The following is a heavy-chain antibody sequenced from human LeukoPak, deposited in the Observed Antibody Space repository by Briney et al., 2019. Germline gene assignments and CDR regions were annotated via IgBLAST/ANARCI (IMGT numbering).Heavy chain of an antibody. V-gene: IGHV4-34*01. CDR3: ARGRASYSSSWYGGSTRHPFDY. CDR2: INHSGST. D-gene: IGHD6-13*01. CDR1: GGSFSGYY. J-gene: IGHJ4*02. Sequence: PSETLSLTCAVYGGSFSGYYSRWIRQPPGKGLEWIGEINHSGSTNYNPSLRRRVTISVDTSKNQFSLKLSSVTAADTAVYYCARGRASYSSSWYGGSTRHPFDYWGQGTLVTVSS.